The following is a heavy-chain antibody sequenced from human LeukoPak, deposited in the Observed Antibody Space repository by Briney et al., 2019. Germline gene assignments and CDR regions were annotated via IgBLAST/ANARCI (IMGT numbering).Heavy chain of an antibody. J-gene: IGHJ4*02. CDR3: ARITGHSYPDY. V-gene: IGHV4-61*02. D-gene: IGHD1-14*01. CDR2: IYASGST. CDR1: GGSITSGTYH. Sequence: PSQTLTLTCTVSGGSITSGTYHWRWIRQPAGKGLEWIGRIYASGSTNYNPSLKSRLTISVDTAKNQCSLKLSSVTAAEKAGYCCARITGHSYPDYWGQGTLVTVSS.